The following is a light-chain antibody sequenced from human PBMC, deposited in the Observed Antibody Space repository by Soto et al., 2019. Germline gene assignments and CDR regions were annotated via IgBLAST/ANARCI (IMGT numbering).Light chain of an antibody. CDR1: QSVSSNY. Sequence: ETVLTQSPGTLSLSPGERATLSCRASQSVSSNYLAWYQQKPGQAPRLLIYGASTRATGIPDRFSGSVSGTDFTLTISRLEPEDFAVYYCQHFGRSPPSWTFGQGTKVEIK. CDR3: QHFGRSPPSWT. V-gene: IGKV3-20*01. CDR2: GAS. J-gene: IGKJ1*01.